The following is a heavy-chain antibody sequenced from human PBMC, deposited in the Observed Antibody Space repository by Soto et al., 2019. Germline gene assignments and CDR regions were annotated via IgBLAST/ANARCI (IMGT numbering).Heavy chain of an antibody. Sequence: ASVKVSCKASGDTYTSYYIHWVRQAPGQGLGWMGTFNPSGGGTSYAQKFQGRVTMTGDTSTSTVYMELSSLRSEDTAVYYCARAGYFDSSEKSFGLDVWGQGTTVTVSS. D-gene: IGHD3-22*01. CDR2: FNPSGGGT. CDR1: GDTYTSYY. CDR3: ARAGYFDSSEKSFGLDV. V-gene: IGHV1-46*01. J-gene: IGHJ6*02.